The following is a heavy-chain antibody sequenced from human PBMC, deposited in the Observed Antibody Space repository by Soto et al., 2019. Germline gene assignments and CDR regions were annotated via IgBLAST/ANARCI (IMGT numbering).Heavy chain of an antibody. V-gene: IGHV4-34*01. J-gene: IGHJ4*02. CDR1: GGSFSGYY. CDR2: INHSGST. CDR3: ARDKITGLFDY. Sequence: QVQLQQWGAGLLKPSETLSLTCAVYGGSFSGYYWTWIPQPPGTGLGWIGEINHSGSTNYNPSLKSRVTISVDPSKNQFSLKLTSVTAADTAVYYCARDKITGLFDYWGQGTLVTVSS. D-gene: IGHD2-8*02.